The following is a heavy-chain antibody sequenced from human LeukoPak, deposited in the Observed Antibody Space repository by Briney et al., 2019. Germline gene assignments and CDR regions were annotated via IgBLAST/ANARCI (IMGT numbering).Heavy chain of an antibody. J-gene: IGHJ5*02. CDR3: ARLGCSGGSCYSLIFNRFDP. Sequence: SETLSLTCTVSGGSISSYYWSWIRQPPGKGREWIGYIYYRGSTNYNPSLKSRVTISVDTSKNQFSLKLSSVTAADTAVYYCARLGCSGGSCYSLIFNRFDPWGQGTLVTVSS. V-gene: IGHV4-59*08. CDR1: GGSISSYY. D-gene: IGHD2-15*01. CDR2: IYYRGST.